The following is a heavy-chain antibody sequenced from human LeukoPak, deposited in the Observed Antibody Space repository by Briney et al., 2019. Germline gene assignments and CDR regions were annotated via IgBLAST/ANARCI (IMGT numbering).Heavy chain of an antibody. V-gene: IGHV3-7*01. CDR2: IKQDGSEK. D-gene: IGHD3-22*01. J-gene: IGHJ4*02. CDR1: GFTFSSYG. CDR3: ARTYYYDSRFDY. Sequence: GGSLRLSCAASGFTFSSYGMHWVRQAPGKGLEWVANIKQDGSEKYYVDSVKGRFTISRDNAKNSLYLQMNSLRAEDTAVYYCARTYYYDSRFDYWGQGTLVTVSS.